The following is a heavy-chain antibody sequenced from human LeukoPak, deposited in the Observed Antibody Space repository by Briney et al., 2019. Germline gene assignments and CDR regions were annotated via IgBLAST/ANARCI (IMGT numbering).Heavy chain of an antibody. Sequence: GASVKVSCKASGGTFNSYAISWVRQAPGQGLEWMGGIIPMSDTANYPQKFRGGLTITADIPTSTVYMELSSLRSEDTAVYYCARENYSGSYLIDYWGQGTLVTVSS. J-gene: IGHJ4*02. CDR3: ARENYSGSYLIDY. V-gene: IGHV1-69*06. CDR1: GGTFNSYA. CDR2: IIPMSDTA. D-gene: IGHD1-26*01.